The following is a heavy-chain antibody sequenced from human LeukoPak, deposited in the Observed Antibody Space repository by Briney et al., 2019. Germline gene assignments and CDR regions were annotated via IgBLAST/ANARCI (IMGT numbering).Heavy chain of an antibody. CDR1: GFTFSSYG. CDR3: ARETTPSAAFDI. CDR2: IRYDGSNK. J-gene: IGHJ3*02. D-gene: IGHD4-11*01. Sequence: GGSLRLSCAASGFTFSSYGMHWVRQAPGKGLEWVAFIRYDGSNKYYADSVKGRFTISRDNAKNSLYLQMNSPRAEDTAVYYCARETTPSAAFDIWGQGTMVTVSS. V-gene: IGHV3-30*02.